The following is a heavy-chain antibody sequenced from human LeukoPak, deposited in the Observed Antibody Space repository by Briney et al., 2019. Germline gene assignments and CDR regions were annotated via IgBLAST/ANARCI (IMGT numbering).Heavy chain of an antibody. CDR3: ARDGDGYSTDFDY. CDR2: ISSSSSYI. CDR1: GFTFSSYS. D-gene: IGHD5-24*01. J-gene: IGHJ4*02. V-gene: IGHV3-21*01. Sequence: GGSLRLSCAASGFTFSSYSMNWVRQAPGKGLEWVSSISSSSSYIYYADSVKGRFTISRDSAKNSLYLQMNSLRAEDTAVYYCARDGDGYSTDFDYWGQGTLVTASS.